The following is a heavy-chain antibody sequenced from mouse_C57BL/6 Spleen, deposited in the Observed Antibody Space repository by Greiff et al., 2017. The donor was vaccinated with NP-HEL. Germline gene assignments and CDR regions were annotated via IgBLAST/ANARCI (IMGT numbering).Heavy chain of an antibody. J-gene: IGHJ2*01. CDR2: INPSTGGT. D-gene: IGHD2-5*01. CDR1: GYSFTGYY. V-gene: IGHV1-42*01. CDR3: ATYSNRGEFDY. Sequence: VQLQQSGPELVKPGASVKISCKASGYSFTGYYMNWVKQSPEKSLEWIGEINPSTGGTTYNQKFKAKATLTVDKSSSTAYMQLKSLTSEDSAVYYCATYSNRGEFDYWGQGTTLTVSS.